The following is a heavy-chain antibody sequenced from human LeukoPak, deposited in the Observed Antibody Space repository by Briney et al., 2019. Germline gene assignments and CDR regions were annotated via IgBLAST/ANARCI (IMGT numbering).Heavy chain of an antibody. D-gene: IGHD3-22*01. Sequence: GGSLRLSCAASGFIFSSYPMNWVRQAPGKGLEWVSYITSSSSDTHYADSVEGRFTISRDNAKNSLYLQMNSLRAEDTAVYFCARGDYDSSGYPDYWGQGTLVTVSS. CDR2: ITSSSSDT. V-gene: IGHV3-21*05. CDR1: GFIFSSYP. CDR3: ARGDYDSSGYPDY. J-gene: IGHJ4*02.